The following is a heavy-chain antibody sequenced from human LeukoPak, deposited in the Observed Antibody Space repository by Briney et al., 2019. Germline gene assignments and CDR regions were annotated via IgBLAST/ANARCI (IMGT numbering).Heavy chain of an antibody. CDR3: AKGDYGDYDYFLDY. CDR1: GLTFRDYP. J-gene: IGHJ4*02. V-gene: IGHV3-23*01. Sequence: GGSLRLSCAASGLTFRDYPMSWVRQAPGKGLEWVSDISGSGGSTYYADSVKGRFTISRDNWKNTLYLQMNSLRVEDTAVYYCAKGDYGDYDYFLDYWGQGTLVTVSS. CDR2: ISGSGGST. D-gene: IGHD4-17*01.